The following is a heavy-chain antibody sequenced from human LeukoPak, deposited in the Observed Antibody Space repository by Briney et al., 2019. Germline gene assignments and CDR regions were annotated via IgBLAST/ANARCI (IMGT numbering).Heavy chain of an antibody. V-gene: IGHV7-4-1*02. CDR3: ARDYLWDIQLGSL. J-gene: IGHJ4*02. CDR1: GYTFTRYA. CDR2: INTNTGNP. D-gene: IGHD5-18*01. Sequence: ASVKVSCKASGYTFTRYAMNWVRQAPGQGLEWMGWINTNTGNPTYAQGFTGRFVFSLDTSVSTAYLQISRLKAEDTAVYYCARDYLWDIQLGSLWGQGTLVTVSS.